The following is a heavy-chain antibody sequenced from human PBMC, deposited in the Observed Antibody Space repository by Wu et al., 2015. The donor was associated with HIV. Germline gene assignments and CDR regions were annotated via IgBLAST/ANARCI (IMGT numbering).Heavy chain of an antibody. J-gene: IGHJ6*03. CDR3: ARGIMGTNGPFFYYYMDV. D-gene: IGHD2-8*01. V-gene: IGHV1-18*01. CDR2: ISSYNVHT. Sequence: SVKVSCKASGYMLTNFAISWVRQAPGQGLEWMGWISSYNVHTNSAQKFQGRVFMTTDTSTNIAYMELRSLTSDDTAVYYCARGIMGTNGPFFYYYMDVWGTGTTVTVSS. CDR1: GYMLTNFA.